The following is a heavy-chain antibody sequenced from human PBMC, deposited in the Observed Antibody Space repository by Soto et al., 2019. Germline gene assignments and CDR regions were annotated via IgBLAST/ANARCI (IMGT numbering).Heavy chain of an antibody. D-gene: IGHD3-3*01. V-gene: IGHV1-69*01. CDR2: IIPIFGTA. CDR1: GGTFSTYA. Sequence: QVQLVQSGAEVKKPGSSVKVSCKASGGTFSTYAISWVRQAPGQGLEGMGGIIPIFGTAKYAQKFQGRVTITADESTSTAYMELSSLRSEDTAVYYCAREIFGVIISGGTDAFDIWGQGTMVTVSS. J-gene: IGHJ3*02. CDR3: AREIFGVIISGGTDAFDI.